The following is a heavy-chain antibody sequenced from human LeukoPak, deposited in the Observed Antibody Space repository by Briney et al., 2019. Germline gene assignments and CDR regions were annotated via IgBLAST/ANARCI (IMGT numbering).Heavy chain of an antibody. CDR2: ISGSGGST. J-gene: IGHJ5*02. Sequence: PGGSLRLSCAASGFTFSSYAMSWVRQAPGKGLEWVSAISGSGGSTYYADSVKGRFTISRDNSKNTLYLQMNSLRAEDTAVYYCAKDEGGPITMVRGVIKNWFDPWGQGTLVTVSS. V-gene: IGHV3-23*01. CDR1: GFTFSSYA. CDR3: AKDEGGPITMVRGVIKNWFDP. D-gene: IGHD3-10*01.